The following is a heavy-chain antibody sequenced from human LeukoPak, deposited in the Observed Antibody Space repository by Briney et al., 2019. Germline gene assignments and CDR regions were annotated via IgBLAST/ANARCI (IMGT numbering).Heavy chain of an antibody. CDR1: GDTFTNRY. V-gene: IGHV1-45*02. J-gene: IGHJ4*02. CDR2: IKPYNGNR. Sequence: ASVKVSCKASGDTFTNRYLHWVRQAPGQAFEWMGGIKPYNGNRNYAKKFQDRVTITRDTSLSTAHMELSSLRSEDTAMYYCARSALYSTKSDYYFESWGQGTLVTVSS. CDR3: ARSALYSTKSDYYFES. D-gene: IGHD2-2*01.